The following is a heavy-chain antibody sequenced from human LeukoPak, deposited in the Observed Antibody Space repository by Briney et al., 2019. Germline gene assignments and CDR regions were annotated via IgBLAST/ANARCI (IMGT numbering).Heavy chain of an antibody. CDR1: GFTVSSNY. D-gene: IGHD3-22*01. V-gene: IGHV3-66*01. Sequence: GGSLRLSCAASGFTVSSNYMSWVRQAPGKGLEWVSVIYSGGSTYYADSVKGRFTISRDNSKNTLYLQMNSLRAEDTAVYYCARDPYYYDSSGYPFYYYGMDVWGQGTTVTVSS. J-gene: IGHJ6*02. CDR3: ARDPYYYDSSGYPFYYYGMDV. CDR2: IYSGGST.